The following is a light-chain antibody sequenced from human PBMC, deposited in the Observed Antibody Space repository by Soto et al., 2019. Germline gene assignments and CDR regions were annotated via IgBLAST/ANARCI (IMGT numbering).Light chain of an antibody. Sequence: QTVVTHEPSFSVSPGRTVTLTCGLSSGSVSSSHHPSWYQQTPGQAPRTLIYSTNTRSSGVPDRFYGFILGNKAALTITGAQSDDESNYYCVLSMGSGIWVFGGGTKLTVL. V-gene: IGLV8-61*01. CDR3: VLSMGSGIWV. CDR2: STN. CDR1: SGSVSSSHH. J-gene: IGLJ3*02.